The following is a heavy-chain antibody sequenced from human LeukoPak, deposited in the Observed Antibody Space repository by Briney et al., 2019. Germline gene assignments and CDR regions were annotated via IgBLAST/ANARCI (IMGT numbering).Heavy chain of an antibody. CDR1: GFTFSSYN. D-gene: IGHD6-13*01. CDR3: ARDHVAAAGTDYFYYYGMDV. V-gene: IGHV3-21*01. CDR2: ISVSSTYT. Sequence: GGSLRLSCAPSGFTFSSYNMKWGCQGPGEGLEWVSSISVSSTYTFYADSVKGRFTISRDNPKNSLYLQMNSLRAEDIAVYYCARDHVAAAGTDYFYYYGMDVWGQGATVTVSS. J-gene: IGHJ6*02.